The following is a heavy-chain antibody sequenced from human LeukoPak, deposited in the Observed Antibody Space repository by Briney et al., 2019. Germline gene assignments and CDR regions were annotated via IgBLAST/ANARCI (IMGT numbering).Heavy chain of an antibody. Sequence: SGGSLRLSCVGSGXTFSAYEMNWVRQAPGKGLEWILYISANGGSSSYADAVRGRFIISRDNAKNLLSLQMNSLRAEDTALYYCARGDTSLQRNDALDIWGQGTMVSVSS. D-gene: IGHD2/OR15-2a*01. CDR3: ARGDTSLQRNDALDI. CDR2: ISANGGSS. J-gene: IGHJ3*02. CDR1: GXTFSAYE. V-gene: IGHV3-48*03.